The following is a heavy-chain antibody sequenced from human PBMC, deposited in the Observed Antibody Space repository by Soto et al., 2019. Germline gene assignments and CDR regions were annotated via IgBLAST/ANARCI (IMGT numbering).Heavy chain of an antibody. CDR1: GYTYITYG. CDR3: ARGPTDYYDNSANYFLDY. CDR2: ISTYNGNT. J-gene: IGHJ4*02. Sequence: QVQLVQSGAEVKKPGASVKVSCKASGYTYITYGVSWVRQAPGQELDWLGWISTYNGNTRYAERLQVRVTMTTDTTTNTAYMELRNLRSDDTAVYYCARGPTDYYDNSANYFLDYWGQGTLVTVSS. V-gene: IGHV1-18*01. D-gene: IGHD3-22*01.